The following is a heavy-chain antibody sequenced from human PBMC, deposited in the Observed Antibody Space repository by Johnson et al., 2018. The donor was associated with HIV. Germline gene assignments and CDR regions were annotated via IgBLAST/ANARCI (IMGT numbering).Heavy chain of an antibody. CDR1: GFTFSSYG. V-gene: IGHV3-NL1*01. J-gene: IGHJ3*02. Sequence: QVQLVESGGGVVQPGGSLRLSCAASGFTFSSYGMHWVRQAPGKGLEWVSVISGSGDRTSYADFAKGRFTISRDNSKTTLYMQMNSLRAGDTAVYYCARTGVLGAFDIWGQGTMVTVSS. D-gene: IGHD2-8*02. CDR2: ISGSGDRT. CDR3: ARTGVLGAFDI.